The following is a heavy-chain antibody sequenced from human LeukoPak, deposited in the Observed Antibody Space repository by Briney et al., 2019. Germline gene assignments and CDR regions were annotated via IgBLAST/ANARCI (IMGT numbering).Heavy chain of an antibody. CDR2: IRYDGLDK. V-gene: IGHV3-30*02. J-gene: IGHJ3*02. D-gene: IGHD1-26*01. CDR3: VKDQGGATQAFDI. Sequence: TGGSLRLSCAASGFTFSTYGMHWVRQAPGKGLEWLSFIRYDGLDKYFADSVKGRFTISRDNSKNTQSLQMNGLRAEDTALYYCVKDQGGATQAFDIWGQGTMVTVSS. CDR1: GFTFSTYG.